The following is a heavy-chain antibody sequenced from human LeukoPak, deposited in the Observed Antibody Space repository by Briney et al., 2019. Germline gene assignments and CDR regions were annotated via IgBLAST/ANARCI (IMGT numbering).Heavy chain of an antibody. CDR1: GLSFSNYL. V-gene: IGHV3-74*01. J-gene: IGHJ4*02. CDR3: ASAYTYVRLADH. Sequence: GGSLRLSCAVSGLSFSNYLMHCVRQAPGKGLVWVARTNLHGTTVDYADSVRGRFTISRDNAKNTLFLQMNSLRVEDTAVYYCASAYTYVRLADHWVQATLVTVSS. D-gene: IGHD2-21*01. CDR2: TNLHGTTV.